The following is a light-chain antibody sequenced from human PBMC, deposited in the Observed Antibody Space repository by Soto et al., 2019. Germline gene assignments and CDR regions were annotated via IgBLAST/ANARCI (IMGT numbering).Light chain of an antibody. V-gene: IGKV1-5*03. Sequence: DIQMTQSPSTLSASVGDRVTITCRASQSVNSWLAWYQQKPGKAPDLLIYKASILESGVPSRFSGSGSGTEFPLTISSLQPEDFATYYCQQYYTEGAFGQGTKLEIK. CDR2: KAS. CDR3: QQYYTEGA. CDR1: QSVNSW. J-gene: IGKJ2*01.